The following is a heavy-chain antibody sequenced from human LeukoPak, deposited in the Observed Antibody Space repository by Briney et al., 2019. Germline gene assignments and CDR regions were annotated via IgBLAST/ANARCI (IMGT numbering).Heavy chain of an antibody. D-gene: IGHD3-3*01. V-gene: IGHV4-39*01. CDR3: ARLLRFSNWFDP. CDR2: IHYSGIS. J-gene: IGHJ5*02. Sequence: KPSETLSLTCTVSGGSISSSSYYWGWIRQSPGKGLEWIGSIHYSGISFYNPSLKSRVTISVDTSKNQFSLKLSSVTAADTAVYYCARLLRFSNWFDPWGQGTLVTVSS. CDR1: GGSISSSSYY.